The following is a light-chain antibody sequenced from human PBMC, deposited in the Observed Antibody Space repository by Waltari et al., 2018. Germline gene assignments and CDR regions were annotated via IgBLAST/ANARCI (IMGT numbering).Light chain of an antibody. J-gene: IGKJ4*01. Sequence: EIQMTQSPSSLSASVGDRVTITCQASEDIRTYLNWYQQKPGKAPKLLIYDASNLETGVPSRFSGSGSGTDFTLTISSLQPEDLATYYCQQHDNLPSFTFGGGTKVEI. CDR1: EDIRTY. V-gene: IGKV1-33*01. CDR3: QQHDNLPSFT. CDR2: DAS.